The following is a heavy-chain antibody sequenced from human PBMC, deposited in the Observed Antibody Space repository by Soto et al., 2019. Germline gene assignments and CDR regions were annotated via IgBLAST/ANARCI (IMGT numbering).Heavy chain of an antibody. J-gene: IGHJ5*02. CDR2: ISGSGGST. D-gene: IGHD3-10*01. V-gene: IGHV3-23*01. CDR1: GFTFSSYV. Sequence: EVQLLESGGGLVQPGGSLRLSCAASGFTFSSYVMSWVRQAPGKGLEWVSAISGSGGSTYYADSVKGRFTISRDNSKNTLYLHMNSLRAEDTAVYYCAKGSRAYYYRSGSYFDPWGQGTLVTVST. CDR3: AKGSRAYYYRSGSYFDP.